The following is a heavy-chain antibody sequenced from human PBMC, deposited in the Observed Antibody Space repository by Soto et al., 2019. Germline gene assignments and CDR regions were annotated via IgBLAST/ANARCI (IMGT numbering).Heavy chain of an antibody. V-gene: IGHV4-59*01. CDR1: GGSIDSYC. D-gene: IGHD3-10*01. J-gene: IGHJ4*02. CDR2: IYYSGTT. CDR3: ARATYYRYYFDD. Sequence: PSGTLGLPCTVSGGSIDSYCWGWIRQPPGKGLEWIGYIYYSGTTNYNPSLKSRVTISVDTSKNQFSLKLSSVTAADTAVYYCARATYYRYYFDDWGQGTLVTVSS.